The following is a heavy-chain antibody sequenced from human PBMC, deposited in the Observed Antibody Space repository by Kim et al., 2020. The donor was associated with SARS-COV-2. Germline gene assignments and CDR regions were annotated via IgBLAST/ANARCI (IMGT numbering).Heavy chain of an antibody. V-gene: IGHV3-30*02. D-gene: IGHD2-2*01. CDR3: AKAPIVDVPTGKTWFDP. J-gene: IGHJ5*02. Sequence: VKGRFTISRYNSKSTLYLQMNSLGPEDTAVYYCAKAPIVDVPTGKTWFDPWGQGTLVIVSS.